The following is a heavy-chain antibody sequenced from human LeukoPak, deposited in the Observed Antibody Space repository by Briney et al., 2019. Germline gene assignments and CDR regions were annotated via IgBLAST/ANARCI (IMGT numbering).Heavy chain of an antibody. D-gene: IGHD5-18*01. Sequence: NTSETLSLTCTVSGGSISSSSYYWSWIRQPPGKGLEWIGEINHSGSTNYNPSLKSRVTISVDTSKNQFSLKLSSVTAADTAVYYCARVPGQLWLPRSYFDYWGQGTLVTVSS. J-gene: IGHJ4*02. V-gene: IGHV4-39*07. CDR3: ARVPGQLWLPRSYFDY. CDR2: INHSGST. CDR1: GGSISSSSYY.